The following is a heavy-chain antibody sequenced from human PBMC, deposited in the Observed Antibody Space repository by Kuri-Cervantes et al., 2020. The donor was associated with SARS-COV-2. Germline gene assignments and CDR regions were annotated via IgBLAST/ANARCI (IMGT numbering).Heavy chain of an antibody. CDR3: ARAAYCGGDCYYYFDY. J-gene: IGHJ4*02. CDR1: GGSISSSSYY. Sequence: SETLSLTCTVSGGSISSSSYYWGWIRQPPGKGLEWIGSIYYSGSTYYNPSLKSRVTISVDTSKNQFSLKLSSVTAADTAVYYCARAAYCGGDCYYYFDYWGQGNLVHVSS. D-gene: IGHD2-21*01. V-gene: IGHV4-39*01. CDR2: IYYSGST.